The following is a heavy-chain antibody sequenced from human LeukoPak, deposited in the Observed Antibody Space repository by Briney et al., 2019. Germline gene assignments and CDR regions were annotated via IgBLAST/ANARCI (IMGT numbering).Heavy chain of an antibody. CDR1: GSTFSSNA. D-gene: IGHD6-13*01. CDR3: ASSSTWRSWFDP. J-gene: IGHJ5*02. CDR2: ISGSGGST. V-gene: IGHV3-23*01. Sequence: GGSLRLSCAASGSTFSSNAMSWVRQAPGKGLEWVSAISGSGGSTYYADSVKGRFTISRDNSKNTLYLQMNSLRAEDTAVYFCASSSTWRSWFDPWGQGTLVTVSS.